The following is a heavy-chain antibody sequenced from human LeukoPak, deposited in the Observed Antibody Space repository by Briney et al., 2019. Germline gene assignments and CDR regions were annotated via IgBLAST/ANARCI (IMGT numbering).Heavy chain of an antibody. CDR2: IYYSGST. V-gene: IGHV4-39*01. D-gene: IGHD1-26*01. Sequence: PSGTLSLTCTVSGGSISSSSYYWGWIRQPPGKGLEWIGSIYYSGSTYYNPSLKSRVTISVDTSKNQFSLKLSSVTAADTAVYYCASSEGVGATVDYWGQGTLVTVSS. CDR3: ASSEGVGATVDY. J-gene: IGHJ4*02. CDR1: GGSISSSSYY.